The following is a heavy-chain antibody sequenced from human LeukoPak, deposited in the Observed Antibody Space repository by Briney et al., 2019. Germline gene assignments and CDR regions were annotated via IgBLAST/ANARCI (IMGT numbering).Heavy chain of an antibody. V-gene: IGHV1-8*01. CDR3: ARGTPSGYENYYYYYYMDG. J-gene: IGHJ6*03. CDR2: MNPNSGTT. CDR1: GYTFTSYD. Sequence: ASVKVSCKASGYTFTSYDINWVRQATGQGLEWMGWMNPNSGTTGYAQKFQGRVTMTRNTSISTAYMELSSLRSEDTAVYYCARGTPSGYENYYYYYYMDGWGKGTTVTISS. D-gene: IGHD5-12*01.